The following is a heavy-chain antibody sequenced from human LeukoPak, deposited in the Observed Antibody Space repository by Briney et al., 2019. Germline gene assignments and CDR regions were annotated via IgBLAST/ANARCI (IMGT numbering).Heavy chain of an antibody. J-gene: IGHJ4*02. Sequence: GGSLRLSCAASGFAFSSYWMNWVRQAPGKGLEWVSYISSSSSTIYYADSVKGRFTISRDNAKNSLYLQMNSLRAEDTAVYYCARAPYYYGSGSFDYWGQGTLVTVSS. CDR3: ARAPYYYGSGSFDY. CDR2: ISSSSSTI. CDR1: GFAFSSYW. D-gene: IGHD3-10*01. V-gene: IGHV3-48*01.